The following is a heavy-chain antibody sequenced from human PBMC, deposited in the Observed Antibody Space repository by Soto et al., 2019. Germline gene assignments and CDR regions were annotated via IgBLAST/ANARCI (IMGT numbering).Heavy chain of an antibody. CDR1: GDSIRSSSY. CDR3: RRSSRYSTDV. CDR2: IYSTGNT. V-gene: IGHV4-39*01. D-gene: IGHD6-13*01. Sequence: SETLSLTCTVSGDSIRSSSYWGWIRQPPGKGLEWIGSIYSTGNTYYNPSLNSKVTISVDTSKNKFSLNVISVTAADTAVYYCRRSSRYSTDVWGQGTTVTVSS. J-gene: IGHJ6*02.